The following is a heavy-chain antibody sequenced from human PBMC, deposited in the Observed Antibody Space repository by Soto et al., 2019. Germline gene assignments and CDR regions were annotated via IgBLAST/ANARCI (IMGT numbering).Heavy chain of an antibody. CDR3: ARGTDDKAAYDIDV. D-gene: IGHD3-22*01. Sequence: HPGGSLRLSCAASGFTFSSYWMAWVRQAPGKGLEWVANIKQDGSEKLYVDSVKGRFTISRDNAQKSLYLQMNSLRAEDTAVYYCARGTDDKAAYDIDVWGQGTPVTVSS. V-gene: IGHV3-7*01. J-gene: IGHJ4*02. CDR1: GFTFSSYW. CDR2: IKQDGSEK.